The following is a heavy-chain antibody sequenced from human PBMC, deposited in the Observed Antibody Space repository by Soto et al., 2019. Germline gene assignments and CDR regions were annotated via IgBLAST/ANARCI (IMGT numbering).Heavy chain of an antibody. V-gene: IGHV4-59*01. CDR3: ARVWGYYFDY. CDR2: IYYSGST. CDR1: GGSISSYY. J-gene: IGHJ4*02. Sequence: QVQLQESGPGLVKPSETLSLTCTVSGGSISSYYWSWIRQPPGKGLEWIGYIYYSGSTNYNPSLXSXVXIXXDTSKNQFSLKLSSVTAADTAVYYCARVWGYYFDYWGQGTLVPVSS. D-gene: IGHD2-21*01.